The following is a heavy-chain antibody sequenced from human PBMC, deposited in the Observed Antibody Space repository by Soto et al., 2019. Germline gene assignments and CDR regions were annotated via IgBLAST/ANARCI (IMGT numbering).Heavy chain of an antibody. CDR3: ARDTEWELLRYYYYGMDV. CDR1: GFTFSSYS. CDR2: ISSSSSTI. J-gene: IGHJ6*02. D-gene: IGHD1-26*01. Sequence: SGGSLRLSCAASGFTFSSYSMNWVRQAPGKGLEWVSYISSSSSTIYYADSVKGRFIISRDNAKNSLYLQMNSLRDEDTAVYYCARDTEWELLRYYYYGMDVWGQGTTVTVSS. V-gene: IGHV3-48*02.